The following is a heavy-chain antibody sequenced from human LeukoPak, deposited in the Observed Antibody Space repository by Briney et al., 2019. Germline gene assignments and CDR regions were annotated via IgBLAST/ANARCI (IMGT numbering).Heavy chain of an antibody. Sequence: SETLSLTCTVSGGSISSSSHYWSWIQQPPGKGLEWIGYMYSSGSTNYNPSLKSRVTLSLDTSKNQFSLKLSSVTAADTAVYYCARGRTTYYSDSVAYYRDAFDIWGQGTMVTVSS. D-gene: IGHD3-22*01. CDR3: ARGRTTYYSDSVAYYRDAFDI. CDR1: GGSISSSSHY. J-gene: IGHJ3*02. CDR2: MYSSGST. V-gene: IGHV4-61*01.